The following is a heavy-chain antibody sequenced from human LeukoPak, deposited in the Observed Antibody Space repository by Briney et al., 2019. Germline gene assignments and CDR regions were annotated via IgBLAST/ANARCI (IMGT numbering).Heavy chain of an antibody. CDR1: GFTFSSYA. CDR2: ISGSGGST. J-gene: IGHJ4*02. CDR3: AKAGLRAVAPIDY. Sequence: GGSLRLSCAASGFTFSSYAMSWVRQAPGKGLEWVSAISGSGGSTYYADSVKGRFTISRDNSKNTLYLQLNSLRAEDTAVYYCAKAGLRAVAPIDYWGQGTLVTVSS. V-gene: IGHV3-23*01. D-gene: IGHD6-19*01.